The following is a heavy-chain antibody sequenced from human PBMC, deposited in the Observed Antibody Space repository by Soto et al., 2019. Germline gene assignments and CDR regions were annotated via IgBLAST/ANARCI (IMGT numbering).Heavy chain of an antibody. Sequence: QPGGSLRLSCAASGFTVSTKYMSWVRQAPGKGLEWVSVIYSGGSTFYADSVRGRFTISRDNSKNTVYLQMNSLRAEDTAVYYCVKDHSGGWGYFDYWGQGILVTVSS. J-gene: IGHJ4*02. D-gene: IGHD2-15*01. V-gene: IGHV3-66*01. CDR2: IYSGGST. CDR1: GFTVSTKY. CDR3: VKDHSGGWGYFDY.